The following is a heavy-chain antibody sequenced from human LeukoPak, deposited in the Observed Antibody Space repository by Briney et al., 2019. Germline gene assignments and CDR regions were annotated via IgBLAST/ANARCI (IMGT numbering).Heavy chain of an antibody. CDR3: ARDRNYYDSSGYRPYHYYYYMDV. V-gene: IGHV1-69*05. CDR2: IIPIFGTA. D-gene: IGHD3-22*01. J-gene: IGHJ6*03. Sequence: ASVKVSCKASGGTFSSYAISWVRQAPGQGLEWMGGIIPIFGTANYAQKFQGRVTITTDESTSTAYMELSSLRSEDTAVYYCARDRNYYDSSGYRPYHYYYYMDVWGKGTTVTVSS. CDR1: GGTFSSYA.